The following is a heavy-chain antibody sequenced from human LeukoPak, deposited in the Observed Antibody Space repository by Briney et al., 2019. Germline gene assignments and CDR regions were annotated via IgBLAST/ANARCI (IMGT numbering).Heavy chain of an antibody. Sequence: PSETLSLTCTVSGGSISSSSYYWGWIRQPPGKGLEWIGSIYYSGSTYYNPSLKSRVTISVDTSKNQFSLKLSSVTAADTAVYYCARDGARGGNSYFDYWGQGTQVTVSS. CDR2: IYYSGST. CDR1: GGSISSSSYY. V-gene: IGHV4-39*07. D-gene: IGHD4-23*01. CDR3: ARDGARGGNSYFDY. J-gene: IGHJ4*02.